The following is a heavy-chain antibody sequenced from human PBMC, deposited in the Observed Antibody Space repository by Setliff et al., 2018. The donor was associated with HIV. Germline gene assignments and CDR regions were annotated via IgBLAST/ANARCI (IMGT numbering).Heavy chain of an antibody. CDR2: INYDDNYE. D-gene: IGHD4-17*01. Sequence: SLKISCAASGFTFSAHGMHWVRQAPGKGLEWVTFINYDDNYEYYADSVKGRFTISRDSSKSTVDPQMTSLTAEDTAVYYCVKDGDYRNGDYDAFDIWGQGTMVTVSS. V-gene: IGHV3-30*02. CDR3: VKDGDYRNGDYDAFDI. J-gene: IGHJ3*02. CDR1: GFTFSAHG.